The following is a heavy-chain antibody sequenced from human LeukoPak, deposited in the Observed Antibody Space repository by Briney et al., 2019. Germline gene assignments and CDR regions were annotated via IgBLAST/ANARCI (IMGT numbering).Heavy chain of an antibody. CDR3: ARGDFWSGPLDY. D-gene: IGHD3-3*01. CDR2: IIPIFGTA. Sequence: SVKVSCKASGGTFSSYAISWVRQAPGQGLEWMGGIIPIFGTANYAQKFQGRVTITAGESTSTAYMELSSLRSEDTAVYYCARGDFWSGPLDYWGQGTLVTVSS. CDR1: GGTFSSYA. J-gene: IGHJ4*02. V-gene: IGHV1-69*13.